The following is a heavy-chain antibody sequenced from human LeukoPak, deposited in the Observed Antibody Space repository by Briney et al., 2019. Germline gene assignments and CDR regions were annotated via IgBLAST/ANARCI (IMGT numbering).Heavy chain of an antibody. Sequence: GGSLRLSCAASGFTFSSYWMSWVRQAPGKGLEWVANIKQEGSEKYYVDSVKGRFTISRDNAKNSLYLQMNSLRAEDTAVYYCARDRYCSGGSCYSVYYYGMDVWGQGTTVTVSS. D-gene: IGHD2-15*01. J-gene: IGHJ6*02. CDR3: ARDRYCSGGSCYSVYYYGMDV. V-gene: IGHV3-7*01. CDR1: GFTFSSYW. CDR2: IKQEGSEK.